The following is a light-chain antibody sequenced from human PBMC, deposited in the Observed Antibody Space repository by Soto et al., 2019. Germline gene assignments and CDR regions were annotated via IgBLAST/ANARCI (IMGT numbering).Light chain of an antibody. V-gene: IGKV3-15*01. Sequence: EIVLTQSPDTLSLSQGARATLSCRASQSVSSYLAWYQQKPGQAPRLLIYGASTRATGIPARFSGSGSGTEFTLTISSLQSEDFAVYYCHQYNNWPPWTFGQGTKVDIK. CDR2: GAS. CDR3: HQYNNWPPWT. CDR1: QSVSSY. J-gene: IGKJ1*01.